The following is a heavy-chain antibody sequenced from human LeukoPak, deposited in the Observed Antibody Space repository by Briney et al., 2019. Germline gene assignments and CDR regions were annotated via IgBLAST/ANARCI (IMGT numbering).Heavy chain of an antibody. J-gene: IGHJ5*02. Sequence: ASVKVSCKASGYTFTSYGISWVRQAPGQGLEWVGWISAYNGNTNYAQKLQGRVTMTTDTSTSTAYMELRSLRSDDTAVYYCARYSSRLNWFDPWGQGTLVTVSS. CDR3: ARYSSRLNWFDP. D-gene: IGHD6-13*01. V-gene: IGHV1-18*01. CDR2: ISAYNGNT. CDR1: GYTFTSYG.